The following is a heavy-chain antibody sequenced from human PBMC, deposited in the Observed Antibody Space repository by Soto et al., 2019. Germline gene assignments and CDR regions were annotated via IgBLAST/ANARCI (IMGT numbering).Heavy chain of an antibody. CDR2: ISGSGFAT. Sequence: EVQLLEAGGDFVQSGGSLRLTCTASGFSFNNFAMTWVRQLPGKGLEWVAGISGSGFATYYADSVKGRFTISRDNSKNTVYLEMNSMRDEDTAVYYCGRDLHTIFGVVIRGSALDVWGQGTTVTVSS. CDR3: GRDLHTIFGVVIRGSALDV. D-gene: IGHD3-3*01. J-gene: IGHJ6*02. V-gene: IGHV3-23*01. CDR1: GFSFNNFA.